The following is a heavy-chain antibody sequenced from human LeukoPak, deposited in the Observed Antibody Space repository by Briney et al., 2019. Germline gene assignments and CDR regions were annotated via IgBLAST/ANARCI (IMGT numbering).Heavy chain of an antibody. CDR2: IFYTGST. J-gene: IGHJ6*02. Sequence: PSETLSLTCAVSGGSISSGGYYWSWVRQVPGKGLEWLGYIFYTGSTNYNPSLKSRVTISVDTSKNQFSLKLSSVTAADTAVYYCARYDPYSSLVLEGGMDVWGQGTTVTVSS. D-gene: IGHD6-6*01. V-gene: IGHV4-30-4*01. CDR1: GGSISSGGYY. CDR3: ARYDPYSSLVLEGGMDV.